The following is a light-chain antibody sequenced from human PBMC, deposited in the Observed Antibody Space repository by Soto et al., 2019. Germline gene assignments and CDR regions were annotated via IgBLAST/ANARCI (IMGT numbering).Light chain of an antibody. V-gene: IGKV1-9*01. Sequence: GDRVTITCRASQGIGNFLAWYQQKPGKAPKLLVYAASTLQSWVPSRFSGSGSETEFTLTITTLQPEDFATYFCQQLNRYPLSFGGGTKVEIK. CDR1: QGIGNF. J-gene: IGKJ4*01. CDR2: AAS. CDR3: QQLNRYPLS.